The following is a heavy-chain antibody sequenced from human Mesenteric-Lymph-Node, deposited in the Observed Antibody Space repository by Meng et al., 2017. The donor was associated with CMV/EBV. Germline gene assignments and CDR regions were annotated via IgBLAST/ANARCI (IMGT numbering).Heavy chain of an antibody. J-gene: IGHJ5*02. Sequence: KASGGTFSSYAISWVRQAPGQGLEWMGWINPNSGGTNYAQKFQGRVTMTRDTSISTAYMELSRLRSDDTAVYYCASSNFPKDWFDPWGQGTLVTVSS. CDR2: INPNSGGT. V-gene: IGHV1-2*02. CDR3: ASSNFPKDWFDP. CDR1: GGTFSSYA. D-gene: IGHD4-11*01.